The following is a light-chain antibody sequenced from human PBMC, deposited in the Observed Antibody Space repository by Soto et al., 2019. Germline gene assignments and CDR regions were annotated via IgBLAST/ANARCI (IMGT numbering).Light chain of an antibody. Sequence: DVQMTQSPSSLSASVGDRVTITCRASRDISSSLAWYQQKPGKVPKLLIYAASTLHAGVQSRFSGSGSGTFFTLTINRLQPEDVATYYCQTYNSAPNTFGRGTRLEIK. CDR2: AAS. J-gene: IGKJ2*01. V-gene: IGKV1-27*01. CDR3: QTYNSAPNT. CDR1: RDISSS.